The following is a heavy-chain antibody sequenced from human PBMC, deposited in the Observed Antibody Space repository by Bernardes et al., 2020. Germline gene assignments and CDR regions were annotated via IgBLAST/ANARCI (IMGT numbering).Heavy chain of an antibody. J-gene: IGHJ6*02. CDR1: GFTVSSNY. CDR3: ARDNPFHLGYYYGMDV. CDR2: IYSGGST. Sequence: GGSLRLSCAASGFTVSSNYMSWVRQAPGKGLEWVSVIYSGGSTYYADSVKGRFTISRDNSKNTLYLQMNSLRAEDTAVYYCARDNPFHLGYYYGMDVWGQGTTVTVSS. V-gene: IGHV3-53*01.